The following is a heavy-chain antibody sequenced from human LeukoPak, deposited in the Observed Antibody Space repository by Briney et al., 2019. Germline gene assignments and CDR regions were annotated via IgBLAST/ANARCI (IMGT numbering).Heavy chain of an antibody. Sequence: GGSLRLSCAASGFTFSSYAMSWVRQVPGKGLEWVSAISCSGGSTYYADSVKGRFTISRDNSKNTLYLQMNSLRAEDTAVYYRAKVSRHCCGDCSDNFDYWGQATLVTVSS. D-gene: IGHD2-21*02. CDR2: ISCSGGST. V-gene: IGHV3-23*01. CDR1: GFTFSSYA. J-gene: IGHJ4*02. CDR3: AKVSRHCCGDCSDNFDY.